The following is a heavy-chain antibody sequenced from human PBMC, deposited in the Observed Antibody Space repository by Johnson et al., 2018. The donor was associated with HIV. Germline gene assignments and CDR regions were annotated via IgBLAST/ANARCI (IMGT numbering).Heavy chain of an antibody. J-gene: IGHJ3*02. CDR2: ISYDGSNK. D-gene: IGHD4-17*01. CDR3: TTAVDGAPDAFDI. Sequence: QVQLVESGGGLIQPGGSLRLSCAASGFTVSSNYMSWVRQAPGKGLEWVAVISYDGSNKYYADSVKGRFTISRDNSKNTLYLQMNSLKTEDTAVYYCTTAVDGAPDAFDIWGQGTMVTVSS. V-gene: IGHV3-30-3*01. CDR1: GFTVSSNY.